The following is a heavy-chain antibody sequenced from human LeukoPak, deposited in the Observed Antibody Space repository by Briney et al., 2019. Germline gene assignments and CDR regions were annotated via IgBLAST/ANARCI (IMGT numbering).Heavy chain of an antibody. J-gene: IGHJ6*03. CDR1: GGSISSYY. D-gene: IGHD6-6*01. CDR2: IYYSGST. Sequence: PSETLSLTCTVSGGSISSYYWSWIRQPPGKGLEWIGYIYYSGSTNYNPSLKSRVTISVDTSKNQFSLKLSSVTAADTVVYYCARRVQQLGYYYYMDVWGKGTTVTVSS. V-gene: IGHV4-59*08. CDR3: ARRVQQLGYYYYMDV.